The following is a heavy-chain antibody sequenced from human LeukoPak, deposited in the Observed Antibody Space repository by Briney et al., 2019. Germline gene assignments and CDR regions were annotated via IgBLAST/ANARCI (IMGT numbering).Heavy chain of an antibody. J-gene: IGHJ4*02. CDR2: VSGTGTST. CDR1: GLPFHNYA. Sequence: GSLRLSCKASGLPFHNYAMTWVRQAPGKGLDWVSTVSGTGTSTFYADSVKVRATISRDNSKNMLYLQMSSLRAEDTAMYYCAKGYYDSHQGFFEYWVLGTLVTVSS. CDR3: AKGYYDSHQGFFEY. D-gene: IGHD3-16*01. V-gene: IGHV3-23*01.